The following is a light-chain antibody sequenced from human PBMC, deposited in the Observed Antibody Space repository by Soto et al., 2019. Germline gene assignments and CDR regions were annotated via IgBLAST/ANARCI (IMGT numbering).Light chain of an antibody. J-gene: IGLJ1*01. Sequence: QSALTQPASVFGSPGQSITFSCTGTSSDVGGYNFVSWYQQHPGKAPKHMIYEVSSLPSGVSNRFSGSKSGNTASLTISGLQPEDEADYYCSSYTTSSTVVFVTGTKVTVL. CDR2: EVS. V-gene: IGLV2-14*03. CDR3: SSYTTSSTVV. CDR1: SSDVGGYNF.